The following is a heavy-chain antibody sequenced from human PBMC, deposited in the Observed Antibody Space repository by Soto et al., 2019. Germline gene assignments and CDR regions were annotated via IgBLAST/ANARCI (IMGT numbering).Heavy chain of an antibody. Sequence: SETLSLTCSVPGDAISNYYWSWIRQTPGKGLEWIGCVHDSGSTDYNPSLKGRVTMSLHTSKSQFSLNLSSVTAADSATYYCARGTRALITSFFAYWGQGIPVTVS. J-gene: IGHJ4*02. CDR3: ARGTRALITSFFAY. CDR2: VHDSGST. D-gene: IGHD1-20*01. V-gene: IGHV4-59*01. CDR1: GDAISNYY.